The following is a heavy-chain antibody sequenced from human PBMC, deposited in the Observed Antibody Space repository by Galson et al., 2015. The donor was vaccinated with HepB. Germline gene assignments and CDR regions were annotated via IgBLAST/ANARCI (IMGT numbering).Heavy chain of an antibody. J-gene: IGHJ4*02. D-gene: IGHD5-24*01. V-gene: IGHV3-48*02. Sequence: SLRLSCAVSGFTFSDYRMNWVRQAPGKGLEWISYISRSSIVIYYADFVKGRFTISRDNAKNLLYLQMNSLTDEDTAVYYCTRDFAEMATDYWGQGTMVTASS. CDR1: GFTFSDYR. CDR2: ISRSSIVI. CDR3: TRDFAEMATDY.